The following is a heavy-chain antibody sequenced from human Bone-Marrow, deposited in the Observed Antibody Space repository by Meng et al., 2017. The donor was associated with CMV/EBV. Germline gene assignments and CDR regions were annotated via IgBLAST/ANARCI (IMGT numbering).Heavy chain of an antibody. D-gene: IGHD2-2*02. CDR1: GFTFSSYA. V-gene: IGHV3-23*01. CDR3: AKVRYQLLYGGRYFDY. Sequence: GESLKISCAASGFTFSSYAMSWVRQAPGKGLEWVSAISGSGGSTYYAGSVKGRFTIPRDNSKNTLYLQMNSLRAEDTAVYYCAKVRYQLLYGGRYFDYWGQGTLVTVSS. J-gene: IGHJ4*02. CDR2: ISGSGGST.